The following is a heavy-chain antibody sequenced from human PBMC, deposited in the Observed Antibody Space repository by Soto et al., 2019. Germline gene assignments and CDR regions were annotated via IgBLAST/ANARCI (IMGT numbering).Heavy chain of an antibody. Sequence: GSLRLSCVASGFTFSSYGIHWVRQAPGRGLEWVAVISYDGSNKYYADSVKGRFTISRDKNTLYLQMNSLRAEDTAVYYCAKERYGQLYLEDYGMDVWGQGTTVTVSS. V-gene: IGHV3-30*18. CDR1: GFTFSSYG. D-gene: IGHD3-16*01. CDR3: AKERYGQLYLEDYGMDV. J-gene: IGHJ6*02. CDR2: ISYDGSNK.